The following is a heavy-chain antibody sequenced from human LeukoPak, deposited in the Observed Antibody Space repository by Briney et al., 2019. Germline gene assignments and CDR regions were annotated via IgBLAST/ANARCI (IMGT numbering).Heavy chain of an antibody. D-gene: IGHD1-14*01. CDR2: IYYSGST. CDR1: GGSISSYY. CDR3: ARDAPDGIDY. V-gene: IGHV4-59*01. J-gene: IGHJ4*02. Sequence: SETLSLTCTVSGGSISSYYWSWIRQPPGKGLEWIGYIYYSGSTNYNPSLKSRVTILVDTSKNQFSLKLSSVTAADTAVYYCARDAPDGIDYWGQGTLVTVSS.